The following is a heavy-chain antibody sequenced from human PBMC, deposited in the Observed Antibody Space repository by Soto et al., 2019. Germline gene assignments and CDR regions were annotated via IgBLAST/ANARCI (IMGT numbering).Heavy chain of an antibody. V-gene: IGHV3-21*01. CDR1: GFTFSSYS. J-gene: IGHJ4*02. Sequence: EVQLVESVGGLVNPGGSRRLACAASGFTFSSYSMNWVRQPPCKGLEWVSSISSSSSYIYYADSVKGRFTISRDNAKNSLYLQMNSLRAEDTAVYYCAGADRAGYFDYWGQGTLVTVSS. CDR3: AGADRAGYFDY. D-gene: IGHD3-10*01. CDR2: ISSSSSYI.